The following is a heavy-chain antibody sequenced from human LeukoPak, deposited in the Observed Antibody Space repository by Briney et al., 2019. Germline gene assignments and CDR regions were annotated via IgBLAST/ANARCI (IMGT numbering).Heavy chain of an antibody. D-gene: IGHD2-15*01. J-gene: IGHJ4*02. V-gene: IGHV3-30*18. CDR2: ISYDGSNK. CDR3: AKDSGYCSGGSCYWGFYFDY. Sequence: GGSLRLSCAASGFXFSSYGIHWVRQAPGKGLEWVALISYDGSNKYYPDSVKGRFTISRDNSKNTLYLQMNTLRAEDTAVYYCAKDSGYCSGGSCYWGFYFDYWGQGTLVTVSS. CDR1: GFXFSSYG.